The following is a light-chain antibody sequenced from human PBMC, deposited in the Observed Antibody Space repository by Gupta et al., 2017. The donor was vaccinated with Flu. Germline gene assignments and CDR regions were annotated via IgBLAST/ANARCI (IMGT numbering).Light chain of an antibody. Sequence: QSVLTQPPSASGSPGQRVIISCSGSGSNIGSNFLHWYQQLPGQAPELLIYRNDQRPSGVPDRFSASKSGTSGSLAISGLRSEDEADYYRSTWDDSLSGPVFGGGTKVTVL. CDR2: RND. CDR3: STWDDSLSGPV. V-gene: IGLV1-47*01. CDR1: GSNIGSNF. J-gene: IGLJ3*02.